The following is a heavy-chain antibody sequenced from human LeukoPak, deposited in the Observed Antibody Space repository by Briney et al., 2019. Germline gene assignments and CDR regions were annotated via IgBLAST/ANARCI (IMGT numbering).Heavy chain of an antibody. CDR3: AGPGGYSDWLPFGY. CDR2: IYSSGNT. D-gene: IGHD3-9*01. V-gene: IGHV4-61*02. Sequence: SETLSLTCTVSGASISSGSYYWSWIRQPAGKGLEWIGRIYSSGNTSYNPSLKSRVTISVDTSKNQFSLKLSSVTAADTAVYYCAGPGGYSDWLPFGYWGQGTLVTVFS. CDR1: GASISSGSYY. J-gene: IGHJ4*02.